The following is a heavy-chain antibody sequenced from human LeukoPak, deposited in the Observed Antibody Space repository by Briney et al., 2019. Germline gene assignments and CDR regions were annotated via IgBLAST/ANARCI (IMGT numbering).Heavy chain of an antibody. D-gene: IGHD2-8*02. CDR3: SRDLDCTVTTCFDGDDGFDI. J-gene: IGHJ3*02. Sequence: GGSLRLSCVASGFTFSIYSMNWVRQAPGKGLEWVASISSRSIYIYYADSVRGRFTISRDNAKNSLYLQMNSLTAEGTAVYFCSRDLDCTVTTCFDGDDGFDIWGQGAMVTVSS. CDR1: GFTFSIYS. V-gene: IGHV3-21*01. CDR2: ISSRSIYI.